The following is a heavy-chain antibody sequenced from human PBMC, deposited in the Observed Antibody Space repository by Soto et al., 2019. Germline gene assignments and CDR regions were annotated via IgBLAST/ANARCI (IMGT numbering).Heavy chain of an antibody. CDR2: ISSSSSYI. D-gene: IGHD3-10*01. V-gene: IGHV3-21*01. CDR3: ARAMGYLWFGELYYFDY. J-gene: IGHJ4*02. Sequence: GGSLRLSCAASGFTFSSYSMNWVRQAPGKGLEWVSSISSSSSYIYYADSVKGRFTISRDNAKNSLYLQMNSLRAEDTAVYYCARAMGYLWFGELYYFDYWGQGTLVTVSS. CDR1: GFTFSSYS.